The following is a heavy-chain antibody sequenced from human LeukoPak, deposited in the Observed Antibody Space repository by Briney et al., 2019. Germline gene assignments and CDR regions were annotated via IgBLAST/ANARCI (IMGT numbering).Heavy chain of an antibody. J-gene: IGHJ5*02. CDR2: SNPNSGGT. CDR3: ARERHRVAVAGSGWFDP. V-gene: IGHV1-2*02. Sequence: ASGKLSCKASGSTFTGSYFNWGRQAPGQGRGWMGCSNPNSGGTNYAQKSQGRVTMTKDPSISTADMELSRLKSDDTAVYDCARERHRVAVAGSGWFDPWGQGTLVTVSS. CDR1: GSTFTGSY. D-gene: IGHD6-19*01.